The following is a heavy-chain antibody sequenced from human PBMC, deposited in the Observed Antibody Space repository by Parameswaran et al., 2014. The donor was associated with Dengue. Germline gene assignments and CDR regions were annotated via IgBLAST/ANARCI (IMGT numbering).Heavy chain of an antibody. D-gene: IGHD3-16*01. CDR2: IYYSGST. CDR3: ARDTWGAEGFDY. Sequence: VRQAPGKGLEWIGYIYYSGSTYYNPSLKSRVTISVDTSKNQFSLKLSSVTAADTAVYYCARDTWGAEGFDYWGQGTLVTVSS. V-gene: IGHV4-31*02. J-gene: IGHJ4*02.